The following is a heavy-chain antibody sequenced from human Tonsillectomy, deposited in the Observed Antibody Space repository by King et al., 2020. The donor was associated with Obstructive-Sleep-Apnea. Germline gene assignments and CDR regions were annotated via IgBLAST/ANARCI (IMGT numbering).Heavy chain of an antibody. Sequence: LVQSGAEVKKPGASVKVSCKASGYTFTDHYIHWVRQAPGQGLEWMGRVNPNSDVTNYAQNFQGRVTMTRDTSISTAFMELSRLRSDDTGVYYCARGPLKSFYYGMHVWGQGTTVTVSS. CDR1: GYTFTDHY. CDR2: VNPNSDVT. J-gene: IGHJ6*02. CDR3: ARGPLKSFYYGMHV. V-gene: IGHV1-2*05. D-gene: IGHD2-8*01.